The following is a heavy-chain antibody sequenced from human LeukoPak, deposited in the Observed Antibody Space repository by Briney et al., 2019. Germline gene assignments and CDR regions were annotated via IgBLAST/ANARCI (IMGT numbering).Heavy chain of an antibody. CDR1: GFTFSDHW. V-gene: IGHV3-15*01. Sequence: GGSLRLSCAASGFTFSDHWMAWVRQAPGKGLEWVGRIKNKTNGGTTDYAAPVKGRFTISRDDSKNTLYLQMNSLKTEDTAVYYCTTTIVGVTTWFDPWGQGTLVTVSS. CDR3: TTTIVGVTTWFDP. D-gene: IGHD1-26*01. J-gene: IGHJ5*02. CDR2: IKNKTNGGTT.